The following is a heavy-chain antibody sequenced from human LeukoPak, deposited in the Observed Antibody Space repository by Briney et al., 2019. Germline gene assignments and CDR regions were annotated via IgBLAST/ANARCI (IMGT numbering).Heavy chain of an antibody. CDR1: GGSISSYY. CDR2: IYYSGST. J-gene: IGHJ3*02. D-gene: IGHD3-22*01. CDR3: ARHSYYYDSSGYYYPDAFDI. V-gene: IGHV4-59*08. Sequence: KPSETLSLTCTVSGGSISSYYWSWIRQPPGKGLEWIGYIYYSGSTNYNPSLKSRVTISVDTSKNQFSLKLSSVTAADTAVYYCARHSYYYDSSGYYYPDAFDIWGQGTMVTVSS.